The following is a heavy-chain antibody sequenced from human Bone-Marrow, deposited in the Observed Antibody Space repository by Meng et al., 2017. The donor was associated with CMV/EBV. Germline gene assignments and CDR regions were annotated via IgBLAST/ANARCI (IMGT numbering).Heavy chain of an antibody. J-gene: IGHJ6*02. D-gene: IGHD3-3*01. V-gene: IGHV3-53*01. CDR2: IYSGGST. CDR1: GFTVSSNY. CDR3: ANVDFLYGMDV. Sequence: GGSLRLSCAASGFTVSSNYMSWVRQAPGKGLEWVSVIYSGGSTYYADSVKGRFTISRDNSKNTLYLQMNSLRAEDTAVYYCANVDFLYGMDVWGQGTTVTVSS.